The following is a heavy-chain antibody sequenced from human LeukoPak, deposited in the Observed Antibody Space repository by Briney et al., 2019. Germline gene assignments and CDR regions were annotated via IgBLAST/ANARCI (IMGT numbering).Heavy chain of an antibody. CDR1: GGSISSYY. V-gene: IGHV4-59*01. CDR2: VYYSGST. Sequence: SETLSLTCNVSGGSISSYYWSWIRQPPGKGLEWIGYVYYSGSTDYNPSLKSRVTISVDTSKNQFSLNLSSVTAADTAVYYCARGYSSSSLYFDSWGQGTLVTVSS. J-gene: IGHJ4*02. CDR3: ARGYSSSSLYFDS. D-gene: IGHD6-6*01.